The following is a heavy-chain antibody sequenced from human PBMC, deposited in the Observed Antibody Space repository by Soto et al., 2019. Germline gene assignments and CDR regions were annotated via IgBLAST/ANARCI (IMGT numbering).Heavy chain of an antibody. CDR3: AKDFLEQQLVWTLDY. CDR2: ISTSGGST. J-gene: IGHJ4*02. Sequence: GGSLRLSCAASGFTFNTYAMSWVRQAPGKGLEWVSAISTSGGSTYYADSVKGRFTISRDNSKNTLYLQMHSLRAEDTAVYYCAKDFLEQQLVWTLDYWGQGTLVTVSS. D-gene: IGHD6-13*01. V-gene: IGHV3-23*01. CDR1: GFTFNTYA.